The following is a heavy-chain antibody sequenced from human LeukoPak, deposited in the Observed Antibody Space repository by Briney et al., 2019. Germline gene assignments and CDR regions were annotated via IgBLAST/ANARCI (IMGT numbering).Heavy chain of an antibody. CDR3: TRGGYSGYFFSGDY. V-gene: IGHV3-23*01. CDR2: ISVSGGTT. Sequence: PGGSLRLSCAASGFTFNNFGMTWVRQPPGKGLEWVSTISVSGGTTYYADSVKGRFTISRDNSKNAVYLQMNSLRVEDTAVYYCTRGGYSGYFFSGDYWGQGSLVAVSS. J-gene: IGHJ4*02. D-gene: IGHD1-26*01. CDR1: GFTFNNFG.